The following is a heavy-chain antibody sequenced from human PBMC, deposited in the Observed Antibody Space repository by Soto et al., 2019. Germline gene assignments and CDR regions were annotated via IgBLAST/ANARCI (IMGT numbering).Heavy chain of an antibody. CDR3: ARDRSGYGDY. V-gene: IGHV1-18*01. CDR1: GYTFTDYG. CDR2: ISAYNGNT. D-gene: IGHD5-12*01. Sequence: QVHLVQSGVEVKKPGAPVKVSCKASGYTFTDYGISWARQAPGQGLEWMGWISAYNGNTNHAQNLQGRVTLTTDASTSTAFMELTSLRSDDTAVYYCARDRSGYGDYWGQGTLVTVSS. J-gene: IGHJ4*02.